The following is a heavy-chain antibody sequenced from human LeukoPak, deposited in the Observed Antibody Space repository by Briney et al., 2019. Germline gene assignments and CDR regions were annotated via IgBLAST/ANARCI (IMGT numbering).Heavy chain of an antibody. CDR2: IYHSGST. V-gene: IGHV4-39*07. CDR3: ARVDTAMVVDY. CDR1: GDSISSSRYY. Sequence: SETLSLTCTVSGDSISSSRYYWGWIRQPPGKGLEWIGSIYHSGSTYYNPSLKSRVTISVDTSKNQFSLKLSSVTAADTAVYYCARVDTAMVVDYWGQGTLVTVSS. D-gene: IGHD5-18*01. J-gene: IGHJ4*02.